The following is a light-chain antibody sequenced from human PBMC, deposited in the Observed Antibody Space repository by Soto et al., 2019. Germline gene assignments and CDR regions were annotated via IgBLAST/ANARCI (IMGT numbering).Light chain of an antibody. J-gene: IGLJ3*02. Sequence: QAVVTQEPSLTVAPGGTVTLTCASNTGAVTSGNYASWFQQKPGQAPRTLIYTTNNKHSWTPARFSGSLLGDKAALTVSGVQPEDEADYYCLLYYGGAHLVFGGGTKLTVL. CDR1: TGAVTSGNY. CDR3: LLYYGGAHLV. CDR2: TTN. V-gene: IGLV7-43*01.